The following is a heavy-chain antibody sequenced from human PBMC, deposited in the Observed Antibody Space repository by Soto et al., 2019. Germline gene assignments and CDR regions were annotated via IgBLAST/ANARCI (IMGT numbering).Heavy chain of an antibody. CDR1: GFTFSRHS. Sequence: PGGSLRLSCAASGFTFSRHSMNWVRQAPGKGLEWVSFISGSSSSIYYADSVKGRFTIYRDNAKNSLYLQMNGLRAEDTAVYYWARDPYSSSWTPSDSWGQGT. V-gene: IGHV3-21*05. J-gene: IGHJ4*02. CDR3: ARDPYSSSWTPSDS. CDR2: ISGSSSSI. D-gene: IGHD6-13*01.